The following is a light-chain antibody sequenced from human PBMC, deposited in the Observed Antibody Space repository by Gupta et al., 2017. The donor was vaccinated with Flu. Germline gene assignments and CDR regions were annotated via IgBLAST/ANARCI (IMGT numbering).Light chain of an antibody. Sequence: DIQLTQSPSSLSASVGDRVTITCRASQSISSYLNWYQQKPGKAPKLLIYAASSLQSGVPSRFSGSGSGTDFTLTISSLQPEDFATYYCQQSYSTGQFGPGTKVDIK. CDR2: AAS. J-gene: IGKJ3*01. V-gene: IGKV1-39*01. CDR1: QSISSY. CDR3: QQSYSTGQ.